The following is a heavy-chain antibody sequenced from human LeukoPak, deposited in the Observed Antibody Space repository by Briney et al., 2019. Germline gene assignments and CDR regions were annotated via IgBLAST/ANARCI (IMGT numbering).Heavy chain of an antibody. Sequence: PGGSLRLSCAASGFTFSGYAMSWVRQAPGKGLEWVSAISGSGGSTYYADSVKGRFTVSRDNSKNTLYLQMNSLRAEDTAVYYCAKRRGLELLYYYYMDVWGKGTTVIVSS. CDR1: GFTFSGYA. J-gene: IGHJ6*03. V-gene: IGHV3-23*01. CDR3: AKRRGLELLYYYYMDV. CDR2: ISGSGGST. D-gene: IGHD1-7*01.